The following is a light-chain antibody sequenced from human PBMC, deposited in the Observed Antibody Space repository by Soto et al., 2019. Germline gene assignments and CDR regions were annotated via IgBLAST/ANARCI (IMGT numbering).Light chain of an antibody. CDR2: DTN. J-gene: IGLJ2*01. CDR3: GTWDSRLSGVL. V-gene: IGLV1-51*01. Sequence: QSVLTQPPSVSAAPGQTVTVSCSGNKSNVGRNYVSWYQQFPGTAPRLLIYDTNKRPSGIPGRFSGSKSGTSATLGITGLQTGDDAIYYCGTWDSRLSGVLFGGGTKVTVL. CDR1: KSNVGRNY.